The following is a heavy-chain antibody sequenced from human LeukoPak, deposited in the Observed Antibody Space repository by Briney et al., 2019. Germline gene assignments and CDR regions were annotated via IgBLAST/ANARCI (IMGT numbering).Heavy chain of an antibody. CDR1: GGSISKYY. CDR2: IHSNGTT. J-gene: IGHJ5*02. CDR3: ASGSSGYDP. Sequence: SETLSLTRTVSGGSISKYYCSWIRQPAGKGLEWIVRIHSNGTTIYNPSLKSRVNMSVDTSKNQFSLKLSSVTAADTAVYFCASGSSGYDPWGQGTLVTVSS. V-gene: IGHV4-4*07. D-gene: IGHD5-12*01.